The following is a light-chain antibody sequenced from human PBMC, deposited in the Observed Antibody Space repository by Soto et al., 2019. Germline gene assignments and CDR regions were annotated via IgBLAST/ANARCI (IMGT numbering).Light chain of an antibody. J-gene: IGKJ1*01. CDR3: QQYNSYSWT. V-gene: IGKV1-5*01. CDR1: QSVSTW. CDR2: DAS. Sequence: DIQMTQSPSTLSASVGDRVTITCRASQSVSTWLAWYQQRPGKPHKLLIYDASSLKSGVPSKFSGGGSGTEFTLTISSLQPDDFATYYCQQYNSYSWTFGQGTKVE.